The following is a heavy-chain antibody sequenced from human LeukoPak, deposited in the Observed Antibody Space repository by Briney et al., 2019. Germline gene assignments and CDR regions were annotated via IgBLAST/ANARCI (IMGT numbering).Heavy chain of an antibody. Sequence: IPSETLSLTCAVYGGSFSAFHWNWIRQSPAKGLEWLGEMKQSGTPRYNPSLQSRVTISVDKSKNQFSLNVRSVTAADTAVYYCASRPFIYGFRTYFDNWAQGTLVTVSS. D-gene: IGHD3-10*01. CDR1: GGSFSAFH. J-gene: IGHJ4*02. CDR3: ASRPFIYGFRTYFDN. CDR2: MKQSGTP. V-gene: IGHV4-34*01.